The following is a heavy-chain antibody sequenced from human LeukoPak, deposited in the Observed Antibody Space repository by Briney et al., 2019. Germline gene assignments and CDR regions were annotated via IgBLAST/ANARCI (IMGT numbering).Heavy chain of an antibody. CDR2: IYHSGST. V-gene: IGHV4-38-2*02. CDR1: GYSISSGYY. J-gene: IGHJ4*02. Sequence: SETLSLTCTVSGYSISSGYYWGWIRQPPGKGLEWIGSIYHSGSTYCNPSLKSRVTISVDTYKNQFSLKLSSVTAADTAVYYCARDPGSSGWYGGLFDYWGQGTLVTVSS. D-gene: IGHD6-19*01. CDR3: ARDPGSSGWYGGLFDY.